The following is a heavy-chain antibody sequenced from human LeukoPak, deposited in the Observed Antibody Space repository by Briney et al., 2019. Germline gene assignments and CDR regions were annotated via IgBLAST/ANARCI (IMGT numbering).Heavy chain of an antibody. V-gene: IGHV4-38-2*02. D-gene: IGHD4-23*01. J-gene: IGHJ1*01. CDR1: GGSISSYY. CDR2: IHHSGST. Sequence: KPSETLSLTCTVSGGSISSYYWGWIRQPPGKGLEWIGSIHHSGSTNYNPSLKSRVTISLDTSKNQFSLKLSSVTAADTAVYYCARAYGGNSQYFQHWGQGTLVTISS. CDR3: ARAYGGNSQYFQH.